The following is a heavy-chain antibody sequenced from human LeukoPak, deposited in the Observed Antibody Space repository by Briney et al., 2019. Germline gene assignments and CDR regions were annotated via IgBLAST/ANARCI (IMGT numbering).Heavy chain of an antibody. CDR2: MNPNSGNT. CDR3: ARVTRTRGYSYGYVAFIFDY. V-gene: IGHV1-8*01. D-gene: IGHD5-18*01. J-gene: IGHJ4*02. Sequence: GASVKVSCKASGYTFTSYDINWVRQATGQGLEWMGWMNPNSGNTGYAQKFQGRVTITRNTSKSTAYMELSSLRSEDTAVYYCARVTRTRGYSYGYVAFIFDYWGQGTLVTVSS. CDR1: GYTFTSYD.